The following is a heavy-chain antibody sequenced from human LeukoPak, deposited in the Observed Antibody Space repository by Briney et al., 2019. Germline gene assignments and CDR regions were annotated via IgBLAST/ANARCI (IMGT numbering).Heavy chain of an antibody. V-gene: IGHV3-7*01. J-gene: IGHJ4*02. CDR1: GFSFNAYW. CDR2: INPAGSET. CDR3: ATFGLVAALDL. D-gene: IGHD5-12*01. Sequence: GGSLRLSCAASGFSFNAYWMAWVRQSPGTGLEWVANINPAGSETFHVDPVKGRFSISRDHAKNLVYLQMNSLRAEDTAVYYCATFGLVAALDLWGQGTLVTVSS.